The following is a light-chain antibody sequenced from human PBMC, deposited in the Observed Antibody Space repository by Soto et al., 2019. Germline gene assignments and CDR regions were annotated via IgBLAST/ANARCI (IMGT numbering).Light chain of an antibody. CDR2: DAS. J-gene: IGKJ5*01. V-gene: IGKV3-11*01. Sequence: EIVLTQSPATLSLSPGERAPLSCRASQSVSSYLAWYQQKPGQAPRLLIYDASNRATGFPARFSGSGSGTDFTLTISSLEPEDFAVYYCQQRSDWPITFGQGTRLEIK. CDR3: QQRSDWPIT. CDR1: QSVSSY.